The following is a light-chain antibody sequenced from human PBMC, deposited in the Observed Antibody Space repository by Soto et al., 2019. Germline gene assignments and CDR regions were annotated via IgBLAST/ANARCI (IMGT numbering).Light chain of an antibody. J-gene: IGLJ1*01. CDR1: GSDVGGYNY. V-gene: IGLV2-14*01. Sequence: QSVLTQPASVSGSPGQSSTISFTGTGSDVGGYNYVSWYQQHPGKAPKLMIYEVSNRPSGVSNRFSGSKSGNTASLTISGLQAEDEADYYCSSYTSSSTPYYVFGTGTKV. CDR2: EVS. CDR3: SSYTSSSTPYYV.